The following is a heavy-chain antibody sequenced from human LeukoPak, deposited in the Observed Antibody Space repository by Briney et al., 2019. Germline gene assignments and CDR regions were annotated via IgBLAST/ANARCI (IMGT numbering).Heavy chain of an antibody. CDR3: ARAPGMEWLPDY. CDR1: GYTFTGYY. J-gene: IGHJ4*02. D-gene: IGHD3-3*01. Sequence: ASVKVSCKASGYTFTGYYMHWVRQAPGQGLEWMGRINPNSGGTNYAQKFQGRVTMTRDTFISTAYMELSRLRSDDTAVYYCARAPGMEWLPDYWGQGTLVTVSS. V-gene: IGHV1-2*06. CDR2: INPNSGGT.